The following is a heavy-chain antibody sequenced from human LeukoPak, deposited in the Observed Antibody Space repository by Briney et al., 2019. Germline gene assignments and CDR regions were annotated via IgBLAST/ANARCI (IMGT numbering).Heavy chain of an antibody. Sequence: GGSLRLSCAASGFTFSSYWRSWVRQAPGKGLECVANIKQDGSEKYYVDSVKGRFTISRDNAKNSLYLQMNSLRAEDTAVYYCAKTQSSSWYYFDYWGQGTLVTVSS. CDR3: AKTQSSSWYYFDY. CDR2: IKQDGSEK. J-gene: IGHJ4*02. D-gene: IGHD6-13*01. CDR1: GFTFSSYW. V-gene: IGHV3-7*02.